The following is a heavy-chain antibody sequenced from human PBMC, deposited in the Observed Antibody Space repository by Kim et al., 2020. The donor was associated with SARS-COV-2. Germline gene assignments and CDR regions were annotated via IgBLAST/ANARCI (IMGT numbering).Heavy chain of an antibody. V-gene: IGHV4-39*01. CDR3: ARSGVRSVVTIWFDP. D-gene: IGHD2-15*01. CDR2: IYYSGST. Sequence: SETLSLTCTVSGGSISSSSYYWGWIRQPPGKGLEWIGSIYYSGSTYYNPSLKSRVTISVDTSKNQFALKLTSVTAADTAVYYCARSGVRSVVTIWFDPWGQGTLVTVSS. CDR1: GGSISSSSYY. J-gene: IGHJ5*02.